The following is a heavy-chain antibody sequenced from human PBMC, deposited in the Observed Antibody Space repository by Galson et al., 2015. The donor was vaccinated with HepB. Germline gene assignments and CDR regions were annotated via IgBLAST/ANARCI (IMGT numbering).Heavy chain of an antibody. D-gene: IGHD2-8*02. CDR1: EGTFTSYA. Sequence: SVKVSCKASEGTFTSYAISWVRQAPGQGLEWLGGTIPVFGITNYTQKFQERVTITADESTSTAYMELSSLTSEDTAVYYCATDASGWLDPWGQGTLVTVSS. J-gene: IGHJ5*02. V-gene: IGHV1-69*13. CDR2: TIPVFGIT. CDR3: ATDASGWLDP.